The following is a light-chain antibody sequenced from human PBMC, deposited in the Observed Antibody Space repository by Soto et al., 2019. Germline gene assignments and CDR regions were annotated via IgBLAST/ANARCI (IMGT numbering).Light chain of an antibody. CDR2: EVS. V-gene: IGLV2-14*01. CDR3: LSYSSSTSPYV. CDR1: SSDIGDYNY. Sequence: QSALTQPPSASGSPGQSVTISCTGTSSDIGDYNYVSWYQQHPGKAPKLMIYEVSKRPSGVSNRFSGSKSGNTASLTISGLQAEDEADYYCLSYSSSTSPYVLGTGTKVTVL. J-gene: IGLJ1*01.